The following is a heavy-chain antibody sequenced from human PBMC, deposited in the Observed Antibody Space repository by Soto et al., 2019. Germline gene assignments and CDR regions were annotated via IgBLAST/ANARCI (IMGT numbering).Heavy chain of an antibody. Sequence: EVQLVESGGGLVQPGGSLRLSCAASGFTLSGYWMHWVRQVPGKGLVWVSRIDGDGSGTSYADSVRGRFTISRDNAKNTLFLQMNSLRAEDTAVYYCGTVFECWGQGILDTVSS. J-gene: IGHJ4*02. CDR2: IDGDGSGT. CDR1: GFTLSGYW. V-gene: IGHV3-74*01. CDR3: GTVFEC.